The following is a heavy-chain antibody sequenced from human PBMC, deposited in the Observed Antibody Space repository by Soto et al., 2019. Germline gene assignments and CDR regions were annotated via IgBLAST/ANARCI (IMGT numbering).Heavy chain of an antibody. Sequence: PGGSLRLSCVASGFTFSNYDMHWVSQAPGKGLEWVAFIYFDGGNTDYVDSVKGRFTILRDNSKNTLYLQMNSLRAEDTAVYYCARDSDSSNHYGMDVWGQGTTVTVSS. J-gene: IGHJ6*02. V-gene: IGHV3-30*03. D-gene: IGHD6-6*01. CDR2: IYFDGGNT. CDR3: ARDSDSSNHYGMDV. CDR1: GFTFSNYD.